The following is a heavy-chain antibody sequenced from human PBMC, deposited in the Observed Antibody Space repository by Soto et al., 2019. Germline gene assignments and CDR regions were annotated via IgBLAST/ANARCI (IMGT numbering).Heavy chain of an antibody. CDR1: GYTFTGYY. D-gene: IGHD4-17*01. V-gene: IGHV1-2*04. CDR3: ARGAAGYYGDYGTLAEYFQH. Sequence: ASVKVSCKASGYTFTGYYMHWVRQAPGQGLEWMGWINPNSGGTNYAQKFQGWVTMTRDTSISTAYMELSRLRSDDTAVYYCARGAAGYYGDYGTLAEYFQHWGQGTLVTVSS. CDR2: INPNSGGT. J-gene: IGHJ1*01.